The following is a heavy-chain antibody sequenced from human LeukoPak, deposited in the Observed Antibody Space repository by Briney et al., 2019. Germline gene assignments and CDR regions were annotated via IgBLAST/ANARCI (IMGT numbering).Heavy chain of an antibody. CDR1: GFTFISYA. J-gene: IGHJ4*02. V-gene: IGHV3-30*02. Sequence: PGTSLRLSCAASGFTFISYAIHWVRQAPGKGLEWVAFIRYDGSNKYYADSVKGRFTISRDNSKNTLYLQMNSLRAEDTAVYYCAKVPSKGGSGSFYDYWGQGTLVTVSS. CDR3: AKVPSKGGSGSFYDY. D-gene: IGHD3-10*01. CDR2: IRYDGSNK.